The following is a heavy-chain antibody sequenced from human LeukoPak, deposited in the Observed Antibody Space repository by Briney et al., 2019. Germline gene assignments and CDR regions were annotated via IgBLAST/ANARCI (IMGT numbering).Heavy chain of an antibody. D-gene: IGHD6-13*01. V-gene: IGHV4-39*01. CDR3: ARRLAGTEDY. Sequence: SETLSLTCTVSGGSISSSSYYWGWIRQPPGKGLEWIGSIYYSGSTYYNPSLKSRITISVDTSKNQFSLKLTSVTAADTAVYYCARRLAGTEDYWGQGTLVTVSS. J-gene: IGHJ4*02. CDR1: GGSISSSSYY. CDR2: IYYSGST.